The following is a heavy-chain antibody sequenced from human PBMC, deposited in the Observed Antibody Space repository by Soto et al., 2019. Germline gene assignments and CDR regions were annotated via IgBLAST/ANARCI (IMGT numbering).Heavy chain of an antibody. D-gene: IGHD3-22*01. CDR1: GGTFSSYA. J-gene: IGHJ4*02. Sequence: QVQLVQSGAEVKKPGSSVKVSCKASGGTFSSYAIRWVRQAPGQGLEWMGGIIPIFGTANYAQKFQGRVTITADESTSTAYMELSSLRSEDTAVYYCASAAEGDYYDSSGYYFDYWGQGTLVTVSS. CDR2: IIPIFGTA. V-gene: IGHV1-69*12. CDR3: ASAAEGDYYDSSGYYFDY.